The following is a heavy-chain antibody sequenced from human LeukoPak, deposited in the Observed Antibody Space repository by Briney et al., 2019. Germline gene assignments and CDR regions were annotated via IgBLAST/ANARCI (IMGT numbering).Heavy chain of an antibody. CDR1: GGSISSSSYY. Sequence: SETLSLTCTVSGGSISSSSYYWGWIRQPPGKGLEWIGSIYDSGSTYYNPSLKSRVTISVDTSKNQFSLKLSSVTAADTAVYYCARHRSAEGITYYYDSSGYYFDYWGQGTLVTVSS. CDR3: ARHRSAEGITYYYDSSGYYFDY. V-gene: IGHV4-39*01. D-gene: IGHD3-22*01. J-gene: IGHJ4*02. CDR2: IYDSGST.